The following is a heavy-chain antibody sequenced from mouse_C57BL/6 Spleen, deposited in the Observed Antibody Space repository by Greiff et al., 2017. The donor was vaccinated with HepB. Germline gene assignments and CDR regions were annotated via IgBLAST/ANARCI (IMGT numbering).Heavy chain of an antibody. CDR2: INSDGGST. V-gene: IGHV5-2*03. CDR3: ARRSDDGYYGYFDV. CDR1: EYEFPSHD. D-gene: IGHD2-3*01. Sequence: EVKVEESGGGLVQPGESLKLSCESNEYEFPSHDMSWVRKTPEKRLELVAAINSDGGSTYYPDTMERRFIISRDNTKKTLYLQMSSLRSEDTALYYCARRSDDGYYGYFDVWGTGTTVTVSS. J-gene: IGHJ1*03.